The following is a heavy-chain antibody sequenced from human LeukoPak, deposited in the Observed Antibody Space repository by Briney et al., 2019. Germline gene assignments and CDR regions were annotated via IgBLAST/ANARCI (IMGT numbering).Heavy chain of an antibody. J-gene: IGHJ4*02. CDR1: GFTFSSYE. CDR3: ARVRAWYSSSGGYFDY. D-gene: IGHD6-6*01. CDR2: ISSSGSTI. V-gene: IGHV3-48*03. Sequence: PGGSLRLSCAASGFTFSSYEMNWVRQAPGKGLEWVSYISSSGSTIYYADSVKGRFTISRDNAKNSLYLQMNSPRAEDTAVYYCARVRAWYSSSGGYFDYWGQGTLVTVSS.